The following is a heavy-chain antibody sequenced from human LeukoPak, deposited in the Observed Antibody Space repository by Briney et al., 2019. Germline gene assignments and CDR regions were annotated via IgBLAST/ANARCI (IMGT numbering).Heavy chain of an antibody. CDR2: MNPNSGDT. CDR3: ATYPSAGLFDY. J-gene: IGHJ4*02. V-gene: IGHV1-8*01. Sequence: ASVKVSCTASGYTFTSYDINWVRQATGQGLEWMGWMNPNSGDTGYAQKFQGRVTMTEDTSTDTAYMELSSLRSEDTAVYYCATYPSAGLFDYWGQGTLVTVSS. CDR1: GYTFTSYD. D-gene: IGHD2-21*01.